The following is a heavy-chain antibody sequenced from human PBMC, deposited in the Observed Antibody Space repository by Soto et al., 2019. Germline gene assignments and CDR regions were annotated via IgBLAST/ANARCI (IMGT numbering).Heavy chain of an antibody. CDR2: INYDGSNK. CDR1: GYSFSGLD. Sequence: GGSLRLSCAASGYSFSGLDFHWVRQAPGKGLEWVAVINYDGSNKYFEDSVKGRFTISRDNSKNTLCLEMNSLRAEDTAVYFCARAEYYGAGSPFWFFNVWGRGTLVTVSS. V-gene: IGHV3-33*01. D-gene: IGHD3-10*01. CDR3: ARAEYYGAGSPFWFFNV. J-gene: IGHJ2*01.